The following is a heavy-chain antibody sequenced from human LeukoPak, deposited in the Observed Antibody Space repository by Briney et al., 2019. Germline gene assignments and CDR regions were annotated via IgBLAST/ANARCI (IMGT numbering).Heavy chain of an antibody. D-gene: IGHD3-22*01. V-gene: IGHV1-46*01. CDR1: GYSFTSYY. J-gene: IGHJ4*02. CDR3: ASGDNYDRSGPYYFDY. CDR2: INPSGGAT. Sequence: ASVKVSCKASGYSFTSYYMYWVRQAPGQGLEWMGIINPSGGATSSAQKFQGRVTMTRDTSTSTVYMELSRLRSDDTAVYYCASGDNYDRSGPYYFDYWGQGTLVTVSS.